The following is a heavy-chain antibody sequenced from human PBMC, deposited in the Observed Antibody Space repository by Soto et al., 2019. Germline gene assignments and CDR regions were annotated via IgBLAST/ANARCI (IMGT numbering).Heavy chain of an antibody. Sequence: ASVKVSCKASGYTFTIYGIIWVRQAPGQGLEWMGWISAYNGNTNYAQKLQGRVTMTTDTSTSTAYMELRSLRSDDTAVYYCARDPQHYDILTGYYNLNWFDPWGQGTLVTVSS. D-gene: IGHD3-9*01. CDR1: GYTFTIYG. CDR3: ARDPQHYDILTGYYNLNWFDP. V-gene: IGHV1-18*01. J-gene: IGHJ5*02. CDR2: ISAYNGNT.